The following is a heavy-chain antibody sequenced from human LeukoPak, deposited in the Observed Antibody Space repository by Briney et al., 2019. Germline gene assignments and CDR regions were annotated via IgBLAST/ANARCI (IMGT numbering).Heavy chain of an antibody. V-gene: IGHV6-1*01. CDR3: ARVIPGDYGYFDY. CDR1: GDSVSSNSAA. Sequence: SQTLSLTCAISGDSVSSNSAAWDWIRQSPARGLEWLGRTYYRANWYNDYAVSVKSRIPLNPDTSKNQFSLQLNSVTPEDTAVYYCARVIPGDYGYFDYWGQGTLVTVSS. CDR2: TYYRANWYN. D-gene: IGHD4-17*01. J-gene: IGHJ4*02.